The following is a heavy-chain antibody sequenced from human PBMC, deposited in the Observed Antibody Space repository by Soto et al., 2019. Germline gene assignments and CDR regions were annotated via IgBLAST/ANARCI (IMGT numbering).Heavy chain of an antibody. Sequence: EVQLVESGGGLVQPRGSLRLSCAASGFIFSNYNMYWVRQAPGKGLEWVSYISSSSSYIYYADSVRGRFTISRDNARNSLLLQMNSLRDEDTAVYYCARGDNWSHDYNYDMDVWGQGTTVTVSS. J-gene: IGHJ6*02. CDR3: ARGDNWSHDYNYDMDV. CDR1: GFIFSNYN. CDR2: ISSSSSYI. D-gene: IGHD1-20*01. V-gene: IGHV3-48*02.